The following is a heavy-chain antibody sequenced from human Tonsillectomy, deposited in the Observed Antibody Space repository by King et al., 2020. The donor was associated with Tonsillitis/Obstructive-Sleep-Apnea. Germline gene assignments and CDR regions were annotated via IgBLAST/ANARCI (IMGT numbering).Heavy chain of an antibody. CDR2: IDPSDSYT. J-gene: IGHJ6*02. D-gene: IGHD3-10*01. V-gene: IGHV5-10-1*03. Sequence: QLVQSGAEVKKPGESLRISCKGSGCSFTSYWITWVRQMPGKGLEWMGTIDPSDSYTDYSPSFQGHVTISAAKSISTAYLQGSSLKASDTAMYYCASAGDYYSAMDVWGHGTTVTVSS. CDR3: ASAGDYYSAMDV. CDR1: GCSFTSYW.